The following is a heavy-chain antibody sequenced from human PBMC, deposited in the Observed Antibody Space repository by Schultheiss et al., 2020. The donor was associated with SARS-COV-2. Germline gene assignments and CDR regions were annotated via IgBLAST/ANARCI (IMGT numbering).Heavy chain of an antibody. CDR2: IYYSGST. D-gene: IGHD6-13*01. J-gene: IGHJ1*01. CDR1: GGSFSGYY. Sequence: SQTLSLTCAVYGGSFSGYYWSWIRQPPGKGLEWIGYIYYSGSTYYNPSLKSRVTISVDTSKNQFSLKLSSVTAADTAVYYCARLIAAAGTPTGWYFQHWGQGTLVTVSS. CDR3: ARLIAAAGTPTGWYFQH. V-gene: IGHV4-34*01.